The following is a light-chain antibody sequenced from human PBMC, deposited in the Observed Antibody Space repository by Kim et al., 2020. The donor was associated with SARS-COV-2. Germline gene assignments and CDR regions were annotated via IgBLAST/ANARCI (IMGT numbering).Light chain of an antibody. CDR3: NSRDSSGNVV. CDR2: GKN. CDR1: SLRSYY. Sequence: VALGQTVRTTGTDDSLRSYYASWYHQKPGQAPVLVIYGKNNRPSGIPDRFSGSSSGNTASLTITGAQAEDEADYYCNSRDSSGNVVFGGGTQLTVL. J-gene: IGLJ2*01. V-gene: IGLV3-19*01.